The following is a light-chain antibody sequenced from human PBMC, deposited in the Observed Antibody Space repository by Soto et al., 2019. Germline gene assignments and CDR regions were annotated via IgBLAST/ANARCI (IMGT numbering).Light chain of an antibody. CDR3: QQYYNCPPLT. CDR2: GAS. CDR1: QSVSTN. V-gene: IGKV3-15*01. J-gene: IGKJ4*01. Sequence: EIVMTQSPATLSVSPGERATLSCRASQSVSTNLAWYQQKPGQAPRLLIYGASARAAGISARFSGSGSGTEFTLTISSLRYEDFAVYYCQQYYNCPPLTFGGGTKVDIK.